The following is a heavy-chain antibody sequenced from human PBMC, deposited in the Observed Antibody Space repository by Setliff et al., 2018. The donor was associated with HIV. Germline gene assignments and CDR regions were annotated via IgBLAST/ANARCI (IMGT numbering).Heavy chain of an antibody. V-gene: IGHV3-23*01. CDR1: ELTFSNYA. Sequence: GGSLRLSCAASELTFSNYAMTWVRQAPGKGLEWVSSLSGSGGSTYYADSVKGRFTISRDNAKNSMDLQMNSLRAEDTAVYYCWSGYTSGRWGQGTLVTVSS. CDR2: LSGSGGST. CDR3: WSGYTSGR. J-gene: IGHJ4*02. D-gene: IGHD3-3*01.